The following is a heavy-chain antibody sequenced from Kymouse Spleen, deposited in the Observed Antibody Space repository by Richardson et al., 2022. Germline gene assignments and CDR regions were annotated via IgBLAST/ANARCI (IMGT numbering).Heavy chain of an antibody. J-gene: IGHJ4*02. CDR1: GGSFSGYY. CDR3: ARRGYSGYDQDY. CDR2: INHSGST. V-gene: IGHV4-34*01. D-gene: IGHD5-12*01. Sequence: QVQLQQWGAGLLKPSETLSLTCAVYGGSFSGYYWSWIRQPPGKGLEWIGEINHSGSTNYNPSLKSRVTISVDTSKNQFSLKLSSVTAADTAVYYCARRGYSGYDQDYWGQGTLVTVSS.